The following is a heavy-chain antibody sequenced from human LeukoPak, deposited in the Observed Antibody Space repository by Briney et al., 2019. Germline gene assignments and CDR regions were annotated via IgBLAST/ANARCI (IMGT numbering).Heavy chain of an antibody. J-gene: IGHJ6*03. V-gene: IGHV1-69*05. Sequence: GSSVKVSCKSSGGTFSSYAISWVRQAPGQGLEWMGGIIPIFGTANYAQKFQGRVTITTDESTSTAHMELSSLRSEDTAVYYCARVENYYYYYMDVWGKGTTVTVSS. CDR3: ARVENYYYYYMDV. CDR2: IIPIFGTA. CDR1: GGTFSSYA. D-gene: IGHD3-3*01.